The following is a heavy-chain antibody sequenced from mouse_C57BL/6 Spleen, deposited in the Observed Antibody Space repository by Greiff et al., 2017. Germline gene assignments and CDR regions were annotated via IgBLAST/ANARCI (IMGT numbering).Heavy chain of an antibody. V-gene: IGHV14-2*01. J-gene: IGHJ4*01. CDR2: LDPEDGET. CDR3: ARSPTTEVATGAMDY. D-gene: IGHD1-1*01. Sequence: EVQLQQSGAELVKPGASVKLSCTASGFNIKDYYMHWVKQRTEQGLEWIGRLDPEDGETKYAPKFQGKATITAATSSNTAYLQLSSLTSEDTAVYDCARSPTTEVATGAMDYWGQGTSVTVSS. CDR1: GFNIKDYY.